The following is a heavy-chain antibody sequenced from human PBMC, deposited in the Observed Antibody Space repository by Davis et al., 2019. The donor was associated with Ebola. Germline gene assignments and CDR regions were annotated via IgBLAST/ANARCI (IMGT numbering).Heavy chain of an antibody. J-gene: IGHJ4*02. CDR3: ARSLYSSLSHAAY. Sequence: SETLSLTCAVYGGSFSGSYWSWIRQPPGKGLEWIGEINHSGSTNYSPSLKSRVTISVDTSKNQFSLKLSSVTAADTAVYYCARSLYSSLSHAAYWGQGALVTVTS. CDR2: INHSGST. V-gene: IGHV4-34*01. D-gene: IGHD6-19*01. CDR1: GGSFSGSY.